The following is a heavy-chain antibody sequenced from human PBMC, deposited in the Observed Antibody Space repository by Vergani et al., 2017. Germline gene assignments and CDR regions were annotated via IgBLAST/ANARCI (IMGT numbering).Heavy chain of an antibody. CDR2: MNGDGDTI. J-gene: IGHJ5*02. D-gene: IGHD3-3*01. V-gene: IGHV3-74*01. Sequence: EVELVESGGGLVQPGGSLRLSCAASGFTFNEYWMHWARQVPGKGLVWVSGMNGDGDTISYADSVKGRVTICRYNAKNTCFLQINSGRAEDTAVYYCARARKFRFGVVWENWFDPWGKGTLVTVSS. CDR1: GFTFNEYW. CDR3: ARARKFRFGVVWENWFDP.